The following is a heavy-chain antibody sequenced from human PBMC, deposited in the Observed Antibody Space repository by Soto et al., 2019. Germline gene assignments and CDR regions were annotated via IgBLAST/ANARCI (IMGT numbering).Heavy chain of an antibody. CDR1: GFTFISYG. Sequence: PGGSLRLSCSASGFTFISYGMHWVLQAPCKGLEWVAVIWYDGSNKYYADSVQGRFTISRDNSKNTLYLQMNSLRAEDTAVYYCARDISTVTSDAWEGAFEIWGQGTMVTVSS. D-gene: IGHD4-17*01. CDR3: ARDISTVTSDAWEGAFEI. J-gene: IGHJ3*02. CDR2: IWYDGSNK. V-gene: IGHV3-33*01.